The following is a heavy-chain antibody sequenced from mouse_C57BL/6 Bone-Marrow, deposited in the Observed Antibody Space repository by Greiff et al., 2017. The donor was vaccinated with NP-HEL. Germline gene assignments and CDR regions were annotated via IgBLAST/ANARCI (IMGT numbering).Heavy chain of an antibody. V-gene: IGHV1-81*01. D-gene: IGHD1-1*01. Sequence: VQLQQSGAELARPGASVKLSCKASGYTFTSYGISWVKQRTGQGLEWIGEIYPRSGNTYYNEKFKGKATLTADKSSSTAYMELRSLTSEDSAVYFCARLLLRDWGQGTTLTVSS. J-gene: IGHJ2*01. CDR2: IYPRSGNT. CDR3: ARLLLRD. CDR1: GYTFTSYG.